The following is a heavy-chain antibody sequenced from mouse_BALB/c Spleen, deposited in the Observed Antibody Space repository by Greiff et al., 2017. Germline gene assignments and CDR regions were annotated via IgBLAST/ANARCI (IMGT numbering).Heavy chain of an antibody. CDR2: IWAGGST. CDR3: ARLRRDYFDY. Sequence: VQRVESGPGLVAPSQSLSITCTVSGFSLTSYGVHWVRQPPGKGLEWLGVIWAGGSTNYNSALMSRLSISKDNSKSQVFLKMNSLQTDDTAMYYCARLRRDYFDYWGQGTTLTVSS. D-gene: IGHD2-12*01. V-gene: IGHV2-9*02. J-gene: IGHJ2*01. CDR1: GFSLTSYG.